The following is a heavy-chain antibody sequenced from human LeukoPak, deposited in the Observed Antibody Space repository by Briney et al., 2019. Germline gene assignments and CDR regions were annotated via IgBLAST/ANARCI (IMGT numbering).Heavy chain of an antibody. J-gene: IGHJ5*02. V-gene: IGHV1-2*02. CDR1: GYTFTGYY. CDR2: INPNSGGT. D-gene: IGHD1-26*01. Sequence: ASVKVSCKASGYTFTGYYMHWVRQAPGQGLEWMGWINPNSGGTNYAQKVQGRVTMTRDTSNSTAYMELSRLRSDDTAVYYFSRVLSRVSGSYRRDWFDPWGQGTMVTVSS. CDR3: SRVLSRVSGSYRRDWFDP.